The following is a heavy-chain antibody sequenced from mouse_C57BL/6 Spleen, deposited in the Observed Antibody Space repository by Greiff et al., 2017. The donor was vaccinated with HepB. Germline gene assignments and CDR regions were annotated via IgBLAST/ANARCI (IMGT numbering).Heavy chain of an antibody. J-gene: IGHJ4*01. CDR1: GYSITSGYY. V-gene: IGHV3-6*01. Sequence: EVQLQESGPGLVKPSQSLSLTCSVTGYSITSGYYWNWIRQFPGNKLEWMGYISYDGSNNYNPSLKNRISITRDTSKNQFFLKLNSVTTEDTATYYCARGTIYYYGSRDYYAMDYWGQGTSVTVSS. CDR2: ISYDGSN. D-gene: IGHD1-1*01. CDR3: ARGTIYYYGSRDYYAMDY.